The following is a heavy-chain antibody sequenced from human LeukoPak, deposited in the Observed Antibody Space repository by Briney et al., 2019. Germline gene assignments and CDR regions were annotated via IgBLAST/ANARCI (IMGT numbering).Heavy chain of an antibody. CDR2: ISSSSSYI. Sequence: PGGSLRLSCAASGFTFSSYSMNWVRQAPGKGLEWVSSISSSSSYIYYADSVKGRFTISRDNAKNSLYLQMNSLRAEGTAVYYCATNKGGYFDYWGRGTLVTVSS. CDR3: ATNKGGYFDY. D-gene: IGHD3-16*01. V-gene: IGHV3-21*01. CDR1: GFTFSSYS. J-gene: IGHJ4*02.